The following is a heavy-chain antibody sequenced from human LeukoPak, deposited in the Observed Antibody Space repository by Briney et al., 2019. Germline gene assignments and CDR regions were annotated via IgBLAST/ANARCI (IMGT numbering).Heavy chain of an antibody. J-gene: IGHJ4*02. CDR1: GGSIRSYH. CDR2: IYNSGST. Sequence: PSETLSLTCTVSGGSIRSYHWSWIRQPPGKGLEWIGYIYNSGSTNYNPSLKSRVTISVDTSKNQFSLKLNSVTAADTAVYYCARAKYTYGSYSFDYWGQGTLVTVSS. CDR3: ARAKYTYGSYSFDY. V-gene: IGHV4-59*01. D-gene: IGHD5-18*01.